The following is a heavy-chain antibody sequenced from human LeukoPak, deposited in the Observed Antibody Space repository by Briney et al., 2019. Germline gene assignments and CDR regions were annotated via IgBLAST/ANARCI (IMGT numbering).Heavy chain of an antibody. CDR2: LYSGGST. D-gene: IGHD4-23*01. CDR3: ARDSMTTVVTGDY. CDR1: GFSVSSTY. J-gene: IGHJ4*02. V-gene: IGHV3-53*01. Sequence: GGSLRLSCAASGFSVSSTYMSWVRQAPGKGLEWVSTLYSGGSTHYADSVKGRFTISRDNSKNTLYLQMNSLRAEDTAVYYCARDSMTTVVTGDYWGQGTLVTVSS.